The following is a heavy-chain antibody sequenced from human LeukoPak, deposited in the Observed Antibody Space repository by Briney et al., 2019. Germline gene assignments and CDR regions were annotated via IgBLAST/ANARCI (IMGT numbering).Heavy chain of an antibody. V-gene: IGHV3-23*01. CDR1: GFTFSSYA. CDR3: ARDLCWGCFDD. D-gene: IGHD3-10*02. Sequence: GGSLRLSCAASGFTFSSYAMSWVRQAPGKGLEWVSAISGSGGSTYYADSVKGRFTISRDNSKNTLYLQMNSLRVDDTAVYYCARDLCWGCFDDWGQGNLVTVSS. J-gene: IGHJ4*02. CDR2: ISGSGGST.